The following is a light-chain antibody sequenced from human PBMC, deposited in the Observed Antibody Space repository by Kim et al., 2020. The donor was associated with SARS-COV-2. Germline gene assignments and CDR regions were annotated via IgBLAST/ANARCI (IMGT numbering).Light chain of an antibody. CDR3: QQYNSYSLT. J-gene: IGKJ4*02. CDR1: QSISSW. V-gene: IGKV1-5*03. CDR2: KAS. Sequence: ASVGDRVTITCRASQSISSWLAWYQQKPGKAPKLLIYKASSLESGVPSRFSGSGSGTEFTLTISSLQPDDFATYYCQQYNSYSLTFGGGTKVDIK.